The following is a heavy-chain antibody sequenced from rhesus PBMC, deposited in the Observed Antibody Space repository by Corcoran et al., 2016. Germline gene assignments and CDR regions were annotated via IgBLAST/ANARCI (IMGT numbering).Heavy chain of an antibody. CDR1: GGSISGYW. CDR2: IGGSSRST. V-gene: IGHV4-165*01. CDR3: ARDFASRWIDY. Sequence: QVQLQESGPGLVKPSETLSLTCAVSGGSISGYWWGRSRQPPGKGLEWMGYIGGSSRSTYYHPSLESRVTISTDSSKHQFSLQLSSVTAADTAVYYCARDFASRWIDYWGQGVLVTVSS. J-gene: IGHJ4*01.